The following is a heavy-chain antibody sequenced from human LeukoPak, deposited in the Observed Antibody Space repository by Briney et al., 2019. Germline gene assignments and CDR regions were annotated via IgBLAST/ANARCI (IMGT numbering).Heavy chain of an antibody. CDR3: ARAPATRDS. CDR1: GFTFSNYE. Sequence: GGSLRLSCAASGFTFSNYEMNWVRQAPGKGLEWVSYISSSGSTVYYADSVKGRFTISRDNAKNSLSLQMNSLRAEDTAVYYCARAPATRDSWGQGTLVTVPS. CDR2: ISSSGSTV. J-gene: IGHJ4*02. V-gene: IGHV3-48*03. D-gene: IGHD2-2*01.